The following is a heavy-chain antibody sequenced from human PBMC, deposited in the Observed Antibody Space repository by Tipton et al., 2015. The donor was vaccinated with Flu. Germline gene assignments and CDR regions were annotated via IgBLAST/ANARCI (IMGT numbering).Heavy chain of an antibody. CDR3: AGDKNEFYAFEN. CDR1: GFIFSTYG. Sequence: SLRLSCAASGFIFSTYGMHWVRQAPGKGLEWVAVIWYDGSNKYYADSVKGRFTISRDNSKNMVYLQMNSLRAEDTAVYYCAGDKNEFYAFENWAQGTLVTVSS. CDR2: IWYDGSNK. D-gene: IGHD2/OR15-2a*01. J-gene: IGHJ4*02. V-gene: IGHV3-33*01.